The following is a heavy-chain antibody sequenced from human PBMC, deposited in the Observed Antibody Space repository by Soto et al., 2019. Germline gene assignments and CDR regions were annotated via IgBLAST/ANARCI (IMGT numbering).Heavy chain of an antibody. CDR1: GYTFTSYG. J-gene: IGHJ4*02. Sequence: ASVKVSYKASGYTFTSYGIIWVRQAPGQGLEWMGWISDYNGNTNYAQKLQGRVTMTTDTSTSTAYTELRRLRSDDTAVYYCARGVDFDYWGQGTLVTVSS. CDR3: ARGVDFDY. CDR2: ISDYNGNT. V-gene: IGHV1-18*01.